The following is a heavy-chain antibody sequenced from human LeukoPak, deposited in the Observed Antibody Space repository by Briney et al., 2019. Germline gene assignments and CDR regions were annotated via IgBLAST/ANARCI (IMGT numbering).Heavy chain of an antibody. CDR2: ISWNSGSI. J-gene: IGHJ6*03. D-gene: IGHD2-2*02. V-gene: IGHV3-9*01. CDR3: AKDMVRYCSSTSCYSPMDV. Sequence: GVSLRLSCAASGFTFDDYAMHWVRQAPGKGLEWVSGISWNSGSIGYADSVKGRFTISRDNAKNSLYLQMNSLRAEDTALYYCAKDMVRYCSSTSCYSPMDVWGKGTTVTVSS. CDR1: GFTFDDYA.